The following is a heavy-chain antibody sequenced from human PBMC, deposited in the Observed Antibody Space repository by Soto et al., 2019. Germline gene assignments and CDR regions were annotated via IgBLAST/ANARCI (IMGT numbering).Heavy chain of an antibody. J-gene: IGHJ4*02. CDR3: AKVWHGGNPYCFDY. Sequence: GGSLRLSCAASGFTFSSYAMSWVRQAPGKGLEWVSALSGSGGSTYYTDSVKGRFTISRDNSKNTLYLQMNSLRAEDTAVYYCAKVWHGGNPYCFDYWGQGTLVTVSS. V-gene: IGHV3-23*01. D-gene: IGHD2-15*01. CDR1: GFTFSSYA. CDR2: LSGSGGST.